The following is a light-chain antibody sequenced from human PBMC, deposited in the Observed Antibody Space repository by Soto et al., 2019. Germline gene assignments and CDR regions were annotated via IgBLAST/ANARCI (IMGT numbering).Light chain of an antibody. Sequence: QSVLTQPPSASGTPGQRVTISCSGSGSNIGRNTVNWYQQLPGTAPKLIIYNNNQRPSGVPARFSGSKSGTSASLAISGLPSEDEADYYCAAWDDSFNAPVFGGRTKLTVL. CDR3: AAWDDSFNAPV. CDR2: NNN. CDR1: GSNIGRNT. V-gene: IGLV1-44*01. J-gene: IGLJ2*01.